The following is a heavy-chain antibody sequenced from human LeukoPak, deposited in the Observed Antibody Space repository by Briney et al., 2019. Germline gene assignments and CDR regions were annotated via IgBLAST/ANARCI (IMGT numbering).Heavy chain of an antibody. V-gene: IGHV1-18*01. Sequence: ASVKVSCKPSGYTFTSYGISWVRQAPGQGLEWMGWISAYNGNTNYAQKLQGRVTMTTDTSTSTAYMELRSLRSDDTAVYYCARDLAVRGVIIDYYYYMDVWGKGTTVTVSS. D-gene: IGHD3-10*01. CDR2: ISAYNGNT. CDR1: GYTFTSYG. J-gene: IGHJ6*03. CDR3: ARDLAVRGVIIDYYYYMDV.